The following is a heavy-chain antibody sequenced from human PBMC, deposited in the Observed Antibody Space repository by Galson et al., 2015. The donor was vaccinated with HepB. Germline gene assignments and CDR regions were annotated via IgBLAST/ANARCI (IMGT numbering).Heavy chain of an antibody. Sequence: SLRLSCAASGFTFSSYEMNWVRQAPGKGLEWLSYISTSGRTIYYADSVNDRFTISRDKAKNSLYLQMSSLRADDTAIYYCAREGRNRVGSVSGYFDYWGQGTLVTVSS. V-gene: IGHV3-48*03. CDR2: ISTSGRTI. D-gene: IGHD6-19*01. CDR3: AREGRNRVGSVSGYFDY. J-gene: IGHJ4*02. CDR1: GFTFSSYE.